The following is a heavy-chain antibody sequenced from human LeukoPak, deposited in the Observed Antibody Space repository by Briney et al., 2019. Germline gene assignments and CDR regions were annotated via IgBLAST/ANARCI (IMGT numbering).Heavy chain of an antibody. CDR3: ARKSGIFGVVIIDY. Sequence: ASVKVSCKASGYTFTSYGISWVRQAPGQGLEWMGWISAYNGNTNYAQKLQGRVTMATDTSTSTAYMELSSLRSEDTAVYYCARKSGIFGVVIIDYWGQGTLVTVSS. D-gene: IGHD3-3*02. CDR2: ISAYNGNT. J-gene: IGHJ4*02. CDR1: GYTFTSYG. V-gene: IGHV1-18*01.